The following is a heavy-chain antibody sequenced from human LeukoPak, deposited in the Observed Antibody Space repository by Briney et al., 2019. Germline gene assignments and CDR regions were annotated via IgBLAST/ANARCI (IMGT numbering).Heavy chain of an antibody. D-gene: IGHD6-19*01. CDR3: ARSASIGIAVEQ. J-gene: IGHJ4*02. CDR1: GGTFSSYA. Sequence: SVTVSCKASGGTFSSYAISWVRQAPGQGLEWMGGIIPIFGTANYAQKFQGRVTITADESTSTAYMELSSLRSEDTAVYYCARSASIGIAVEQWGQGTLVTVSS. CDR2: IIPIFGTA. V-gene: IGHV1-69*13.